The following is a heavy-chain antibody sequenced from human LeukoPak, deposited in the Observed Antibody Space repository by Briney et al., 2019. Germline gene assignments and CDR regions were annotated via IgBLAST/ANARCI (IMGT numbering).Heavy chain of an antibody. D-gene: IGHD1-1*01. CDR2: IYASGST. J-gene: IGHJ4*02. Sequence: SETLSLTCTVSGGSISSGNYYWSWIRQPAGKGLERIGRIYASGSTNYNPSLKSRVTISVDTSKNQFSLKLSSVTAADTAVYYCARGGVHWTYYFDYWGQGTLVTVSS. CDR3: ARGGVHWTYYFDY. V-gene: IGHV4-61*02. CDR1: GGSISSGNYY.